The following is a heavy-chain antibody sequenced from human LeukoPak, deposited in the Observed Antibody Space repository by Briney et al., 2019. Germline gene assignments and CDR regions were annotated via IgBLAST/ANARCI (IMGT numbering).Heavy chain of an antibody. V-gene: IGHV3-30*18. CDR1: GFTISSYW. Sequence: GGSLRLSCVASGFTISSYWMIWVRQAPGKGLEWVAVISYDGSNKYYADSVKGRFTISRDNSKNTLYLQMNSLRAEDTAVYYCAKDGVWYDSSGYTPHYYYYYYMDVWGKGTTVTVSS. D-gene: IGHD3-22*01. CDR2: ISYDGSNK. CDR3: AKDGVWYDSSGYTPHYYYYYYMDV. J-gene: IGHJ6*03.